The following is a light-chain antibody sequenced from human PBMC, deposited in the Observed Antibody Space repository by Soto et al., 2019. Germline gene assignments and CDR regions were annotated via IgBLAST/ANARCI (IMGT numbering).Light chain of an antibody. CDR2: DTS. Sequence: EIVLTQSPGTLSLSPGERATLSCRASQSVSSSYLAWYQQKPGQAPRLLIYDTSDRATGIPDRFSASGSGTVFTLTISRLEPEDFALYYCQHYGTSALFGPGTKVDIK. CDR1: QSVSSSY. J-gene: IGKJ3*01. V-gene: IGKV3-20*01. CDR3: QHYGTSAL.